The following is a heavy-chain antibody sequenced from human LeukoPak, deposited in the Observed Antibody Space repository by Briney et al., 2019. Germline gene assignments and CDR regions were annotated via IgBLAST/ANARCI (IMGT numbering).Heavy chain of an antibody. Sequence: PGRSLRLSCAASGFTFSSYGMHWVRQAPGKGLEWGAVISYDGSNKYYADSVKGRFTISRDNSKNTLYLQMNSLRAEDTAVYYCAKDGSSSSFDYWGQGTLVTVSS. CDR2: ISYDGSNK. J-gene: IGHJ4*02. CDR3: AKDGSSSSFDY. V-gene: IGHV3-30*18. D-gene: IGHD6-13*01. CDR1: GFTFSSYG.